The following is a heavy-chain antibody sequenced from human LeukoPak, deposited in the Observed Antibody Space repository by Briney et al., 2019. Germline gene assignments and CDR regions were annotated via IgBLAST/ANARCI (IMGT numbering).Heavy chain of an antibody. D-gene: IGHD4-17*01. Sequence: SGPTLVKPTQTLTLTCTFSGFSLSTSGLGVGWIRQPPGKALEWLALIYWDDDKRYSPSLKSRLTITKDTSKNQVVLTMTNMDPVDTATYYCARQGDYGDPLDAFDIWGQGTMVTVSS. CDR3: ARQGDYGDPLDAFDI. CDR1: GFSLSTSGLG. CDR2: IYWDDDK. V-gene: IGHV2-5*02. J-gene: IGHJ3*02.